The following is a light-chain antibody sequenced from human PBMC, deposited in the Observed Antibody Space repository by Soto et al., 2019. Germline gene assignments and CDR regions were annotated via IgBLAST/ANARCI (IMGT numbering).Light chain of an antibody. CDR1: QSIDTW. V-gene: IGKV1-5*03. J-gene: IGKJ1*01. Sequence: DIQMTQSPSTLSASVGDRVTITCRASQSIDTWLAWHQQKPGQVPKLLISKASSLESGVPSRFSGSGSGTEFTLTSSSLQPDDSATYYCQQYNSYRAVGQGTKVDIK. CDR3: QQYNSYRA. CDR2: KAS.